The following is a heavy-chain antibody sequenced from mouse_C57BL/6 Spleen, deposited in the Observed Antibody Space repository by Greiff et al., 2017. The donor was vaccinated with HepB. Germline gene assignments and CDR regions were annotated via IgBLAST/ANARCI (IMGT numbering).Heavy chain of an antibody. J-gene: IGHJ2*01. CDR1: GYTFTSYW. V-gene: IGHV1-52*01. CDR3: ARSDGYYDLFDY. Sequence: QVQLQQPGAELVRPGSSVKLSCKASGYTFTSYWMHWVKQSPIQGLEWIGNIDPSDSETHYNQKFKDKATLTVDKSSSTAYMQLSSLTSEDSAVDYCARSDGYYDLFDYWGQGTTLTVSS. D-gene: IGHD2-3*01. CDR2: IDPSDSET.